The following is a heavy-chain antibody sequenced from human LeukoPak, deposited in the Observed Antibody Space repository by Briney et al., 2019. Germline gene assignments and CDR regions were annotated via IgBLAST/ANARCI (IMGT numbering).Heavy chain of an antibody. D-gene: IGHD3-10*01. Sequence: GRSLRLSCAASAFTFSSYGMHWVRQAPGKGLEWVAVISYDGSNKYYADSVKGRFTISRDNSKNTLYLQMNSLRAEDTAVYYCAKDRRAYYGSGSYGDAFDIWGQGTMVTVSS. J-gene: IGHJ3*02. V-gene: IGHV3-30*18. CDR3: AKDRRAYYGSGSYGDAFDI. CDR2: ISYDGSNK. CDR1: AFTFSSYG.